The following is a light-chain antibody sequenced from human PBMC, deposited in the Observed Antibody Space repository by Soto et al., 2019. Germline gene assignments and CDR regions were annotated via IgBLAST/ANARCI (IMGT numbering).Light chain of an antibody. CDR3: HQYNGIPWT. J-gene: IGKJ1*01. CDR2: WAS. Sequence: DIVMTQSPDSLAVSLGERATINCKSSQSVLHSPNNKNYLAWYQQQPGQPPKLLIYWASTRESGVPDRFSGSESGTDFTLTISSLQAEDVAVYYCHQYNGIPWTFSQGTKVEIK. V-gene: IGKV4-1*01. CDR1: QSVLHSPNNKNY.